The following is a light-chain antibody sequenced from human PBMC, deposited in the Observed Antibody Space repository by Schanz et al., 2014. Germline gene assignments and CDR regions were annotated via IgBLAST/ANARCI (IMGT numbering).Light chain of an antibody. J-gene: IGKJ1*01. CDR2: GAS. CDR3: QQCGSSRWT. V-gene: IGKV3-20*01. Sequence: EIVLTQSPGTLSLSPGERATLSCRASQSVSNNYLAWYQQIPGQAPRLLIYGASTRATGIPDRFSGSGSGTDFTLTISRLEPEDFAVYYCQQCGSSRWTFGQGTKVEI. CDR1: QSVSNNY.